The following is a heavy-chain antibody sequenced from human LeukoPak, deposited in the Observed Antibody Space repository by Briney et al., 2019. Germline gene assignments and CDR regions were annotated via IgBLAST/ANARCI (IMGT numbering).Heavy chain of an antibody. Sequence: GGSLRLSCAASGFTFSDYYMSWIRQAPGKGLEWVSYISSSSSYTNYADSVKGRFTISRDNAKNSLYLQMNSLRAEDTAVYYCARSYPDWYSEIDYWGQGTLVTVSS. J-gene: IGHJ4*02. D-gene: IGHD3-9*01. CDR3: ARSYPDWYSEIDY. CDR2: ISSSSSYT. V-gene: IGHV3-11*06. CDR1: GFTFSDYY.